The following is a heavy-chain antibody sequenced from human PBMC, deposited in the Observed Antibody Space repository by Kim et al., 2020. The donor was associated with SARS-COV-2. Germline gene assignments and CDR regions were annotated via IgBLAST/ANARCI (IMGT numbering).Heavy chain of an antibody. CDR3: ARHRLTTVAIPLGGRDFDY. J-gene: IGHJ4*02. CDR2: IYYSGST. Sequence: SETLSLTCTVSGGSISSSSYYWGWIRQPPGKGLEWIGSIYYSGSTYYNPSLKSRVTISVVTSKNQFSLKLSSVTAADTAVYYCARHRLTTVAIPLGGRDFDYWGQGTLVTVSS. CDR1: GGSISSSSYY. D-gene: IGHD4-17*01. V-gene: IGHV4-39*01.